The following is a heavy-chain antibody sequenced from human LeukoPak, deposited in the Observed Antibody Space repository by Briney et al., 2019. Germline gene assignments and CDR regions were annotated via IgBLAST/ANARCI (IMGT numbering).Heavy chain of an antibody. CDR3: ARDPSGFYGFDY. CDR1: GDSISTRY. V-gene: IGHV4-59*11. D-gene: IGHD3-22*01. CDR2: IIYSGTT. Sequence: SETLSLTCTVCGDSISTRYWTWIRQPPGKGLEWIGYIIYSGTTNFNPSLKSRVTMSVDTSKNQFSLKLNSVTAADTAVYYCARDPSGFYGFDYWGQGTLVTVSS. J-gene: IGHJ4*02.